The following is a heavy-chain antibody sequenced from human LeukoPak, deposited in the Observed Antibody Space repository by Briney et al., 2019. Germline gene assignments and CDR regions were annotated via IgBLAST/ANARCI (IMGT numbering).Heavy chain of an antibody. Sequence: ASVKVSXKASGYTFTGYYMHWVRQAPGQGLEWMGRINPNSGGTNYAQKFQGRVTMTRDTSISTAYMELSRLRSDDTAVYYCARAVDTAMVRGDYWGQGTLVTVSS. J-gene: IGHJ4*02. CDR1: GYTFTGYY. V-gene: IGHV1-2*06. CDR3: ARAVDTAMVRGDY. CDR2: INPNSGGT. D-gene: IGHD5-18*01.